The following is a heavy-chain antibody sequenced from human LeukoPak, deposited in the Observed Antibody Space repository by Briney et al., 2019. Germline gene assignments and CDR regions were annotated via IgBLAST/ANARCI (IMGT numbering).Heavy chain of an antibody. CDR2: IYSGGST. V-gene: IGHV3-66*01. CDR1: GFTVSSNY. CDR3: ARVGGGYDSGLEFDY. Sequence: GGSLRLSCAASGFTVSSNYMSWVRQAPGKGLEWVSVIYSGGSTYYADSVKGRFTISRDNSKNTLYLQMNSLRAEDTAVYYCARVGGGYDSGLEFDYWGQGTLVTVSS. J-gene: IGHJ4*02. D-gene: IGHD5-12*01.